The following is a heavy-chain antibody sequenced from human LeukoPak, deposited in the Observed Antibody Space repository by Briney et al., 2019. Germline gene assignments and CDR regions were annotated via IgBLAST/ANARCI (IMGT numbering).Heavy chain of an antibody. V-gene: IGHV3-21*01. J-gene: IGHJ4*02. CDR3: ARDNDALRPFDY. Sequence: GGSLRLSCAASGFTVSSNYMSWVRQAPGKGLEWVSSISSSSSYIYYADSVKGRFTISRDNAKNSLYLQMNSLRAEDTAVYYCARDNDALRPFDYWGQGTLVTVSS. CDR2: ISSSSSYI. D-gene: IGHD1-1*01. CDR1: GFTVSSNY.